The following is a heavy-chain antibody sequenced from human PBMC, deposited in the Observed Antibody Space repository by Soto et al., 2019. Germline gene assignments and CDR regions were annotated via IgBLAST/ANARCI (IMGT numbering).Heavy chain of an antibody. V-gene: IGHV4-39*01. CDR1: GGSISSSSYY. J-gene: IGHJ4*02. D-gene: IGHD3-16*02. Sequence: SETLSLTCTVSGGSISSSSYYWGWIRQPPGKGLEWIGSIYYSGSTYYNPSLKSRVTISVDTSKNQFSLKLSSVTAADTAVYYCANRGYYDYIWGSYRFDYWGQGTLVTVSS. CDR3: ANRGYYDYIWGSYRFDY. CDR2: IYYSGST.